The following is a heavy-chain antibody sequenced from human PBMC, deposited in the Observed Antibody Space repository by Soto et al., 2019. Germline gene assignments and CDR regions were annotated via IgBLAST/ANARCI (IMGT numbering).Heavy chain of an antibody. CDR3: AKDKEVATIGGAFDY. D-gene: IGHD5-12*01. CDR1: GITFSSYA. J-gene: IGHJ4*02. V-gene: IGHV3-23*01. Sequence: EVQLLESGGGLVQPGGSLRLSCAASGITFSSYAMNWVRQAPGKGLEWVSVISNRGDTTYYADSVKGRFTISRDNSKNMLYLQLNSLRAEDTAMYYCAKDKEVATIGGAFDYWGQGTLLTVSS. CDR2: ISNRGDTT.